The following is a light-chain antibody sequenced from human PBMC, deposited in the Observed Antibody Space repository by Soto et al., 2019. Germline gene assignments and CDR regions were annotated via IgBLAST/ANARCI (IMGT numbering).Light chain of an antibody. Sequence: EIVLTQSPGTLSLSPGDRATLSCRASQRVSSSYLAWYQQKPGQAPRLLIYGASSRATGIPDRFSGSGSWTYFTLTISRLEPEDFSGYYCQQDGSSWTFGHGTKVEIK. CDR1: QRVSSSY. J-gene: IGKJ1*01. CDR3: QQDGSSWT. CDR2: GAS. V-gene: IGKV3-20*01.